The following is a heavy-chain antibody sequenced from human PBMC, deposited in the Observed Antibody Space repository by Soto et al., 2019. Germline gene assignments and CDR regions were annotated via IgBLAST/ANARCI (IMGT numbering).Heavy chain of an antibody. CDR1: GGSISSGGYS. D-gene: IGHD3-10*01. V-gene: IGHV4-30-2*01. CDR2: IYHSGST. Sequence: SETLSLTCAVSGGSISSGGYSWSWIRQPPGKGLEWIGYIYHSGSTYYNPSLKSRVTISVDRSKNQFSLKLSSVTAADTAVYYCGRDQRGLLWFGEPPYYDGMDVWGQGTTVTVYS. CDR3: GRDQRGLLWFGEPPYYDGMDV. J-gene: IGHJ6*02.